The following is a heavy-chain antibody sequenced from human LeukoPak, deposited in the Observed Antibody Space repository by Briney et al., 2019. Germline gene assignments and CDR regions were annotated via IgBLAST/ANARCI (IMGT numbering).Heavy chain of an antibody. V-gene: IGHV1-69*13. CDR3: ARGAGSYGYFDY. CDR1: GGTFSSYA. J-gene: IGHJ4*02. CDR2: IIPIFGTA. Sequence: SVKVSCKASGGTFSSYAISWVRQAPGQGLEWMGGIIPIFGTANYAQKFQGRVTITADESTSTAYMGLSSLRSEDTAVYYCARGAGSYGYFDYWGQGTLVTVSS. D-gene: IGHD1-26*01.